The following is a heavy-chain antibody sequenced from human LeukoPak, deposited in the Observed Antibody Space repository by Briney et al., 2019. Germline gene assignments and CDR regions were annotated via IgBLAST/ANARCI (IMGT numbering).Heavy chain of an antibody. CDR1: GFTVSSNY. D-gene: IGHD2-15*01. V-gene: IGHV3-53*01. CDR2: IYSGGST. Sequence: GGSLRLSCAASGFTVSSNYMSWVRQAPGKGLEWVSVIYSGGSTYYADSVKGRFTISRDNSKNTLYLQMNSLRAGDTAVYYCARVDYCSGGSCYYFDYWGQGTLVTVSS. J-gene: IGHJ4*02. CDR3: ARVDYCSGGSCYYFDY.